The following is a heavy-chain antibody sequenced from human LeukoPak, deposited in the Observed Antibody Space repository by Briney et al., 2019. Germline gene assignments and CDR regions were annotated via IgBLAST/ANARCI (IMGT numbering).Heavy chain of an antibody. Sequence: GGSLRLSCAASGFTFSSYWMSWVRQAPGKGLEWVANIKQDGSEKYYVDSVKGRFTISRDNAKNSLYLRMNSLRAEDTAVYYCAREGSDFWSGYLNWFDPWGQGTLVTVSS. J-gene: IGHJ5*02. D-gene: IGHD3-3*01. CDR3: AREGSDFWSGYLNWFDP. V-gene: IGHV3-7*01. CDR2: IKQDGSEK. CDR1: GFTFSSYW.